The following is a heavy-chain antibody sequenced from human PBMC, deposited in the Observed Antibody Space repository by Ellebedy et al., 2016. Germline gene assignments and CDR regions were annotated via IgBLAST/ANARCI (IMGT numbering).Heavy chain of an antibody. D-gene: IGHD3-3*01. J-gene: IGHJ6*02. CDR1: GFTVSSNY. CDR2: IYSGGST. V-gene: IGHV3-53*01. CDR3: ARPFSTYYDFWSPLSDYYYSMDV. Sequence: GGSLRLSCAASGFTVSSNYMSWVRQAPGKGLEWVSVIYSGGSTYYADSVKGRFTISRDNSKNTLYLQMNSLRAEDTAVYYCARPFSTYYDFWSPLSDYYYSMDVWGQGTTVTVSS.